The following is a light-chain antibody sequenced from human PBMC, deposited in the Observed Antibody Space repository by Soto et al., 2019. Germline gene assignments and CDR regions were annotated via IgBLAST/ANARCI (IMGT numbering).Light chain of an antibody. Sequence: VVTKSPGALSLSPGARAPLSCRAPQSVGTYLAWYQQKPGQAPRLLIYDASNRATGIPARFSGSGSGTDFTLTISSLEPEDFALYYCQHRNNWPLRITFGQGTRLEI. CDR2: DAS. V-gene: IGKV3-11*01. CDR3: QHRNNWPLRIT. J-gene: IGKJ5*01. CDR1: QSVGTY.